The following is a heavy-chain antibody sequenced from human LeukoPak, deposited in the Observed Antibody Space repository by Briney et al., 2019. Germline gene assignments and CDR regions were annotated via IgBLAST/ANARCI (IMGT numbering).Heavy chain of an antibody. CDR1: GGSFNDYY. D-gene: IGHD1-20*01. V-gene: IGHV4-34*01. CDR3: ASLTGTTDYYYFYMDV. J-gene: IGHJ6*03. CDR2: INHSGST. Sequence: PSETLCLTCAVYGGSFNDYYWSWIRQPPGKGLEWIGEINHSGSTNYNPSLKSRVTISVDTSKNQFSLKLSSVTAADTAVYSCASLTGTTDYYYFYMDVWGKGTPVTVSS.